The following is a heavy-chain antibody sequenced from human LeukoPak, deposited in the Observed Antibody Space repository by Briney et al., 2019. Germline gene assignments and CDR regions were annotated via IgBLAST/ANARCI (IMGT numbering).Heavy chain of an antibody. Sequence: GGSLRLSCAAYGVTFEASAMSWVRQAPGKGLEWVAVITGGGESTYYADSVKGRFTISRDNSKKTLLLQVNSLRAEDTAEYFCAKGIGGWLLCGLNYWGKGIVVTVSS. J-gene: IGHJ4*02. CDR3: AKGIGGWLLCGLNY. V-gene: IGHV3-23*01. CDR1: GVTFEASA. D-gene: IGHD3-10*01. CDR2: ITGGGEST.